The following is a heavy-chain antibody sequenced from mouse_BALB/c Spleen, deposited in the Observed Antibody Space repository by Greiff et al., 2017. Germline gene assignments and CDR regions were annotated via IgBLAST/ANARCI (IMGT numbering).Heavy chain of an antibody. V-gene: IGHV14-3*02. CDR2: IDPANGNT. Sequence: EVQLQESGAELVKPGASVKLSCTASGFNIKDTYMHWVKQRPEQGLEWIGRIDPANGNTKYDPKFQGKATITADTSSNTAYLQLSSLTSEDTAVYYCARGTFMITSFAYWGQGTLVTVSA. D-gene: IGHD2-4*01. J-gene: IGHJ3*01. CDR3: ARGTFMITSFAY. CDR1: GFNIKDTY.